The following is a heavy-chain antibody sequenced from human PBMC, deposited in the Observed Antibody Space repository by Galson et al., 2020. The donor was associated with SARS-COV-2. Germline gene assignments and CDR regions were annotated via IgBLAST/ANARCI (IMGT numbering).Heavy chain of an antibody. D-gene: IGHD3-3*01. CDR2: ISSSSSTI. V-gene: IGHV3-48*04. J-gene: IGHJ6*03. Sequence: GESLKISCAASGFTFSSYSMNWVRQAPGKGLEWVSYISSSSSTIYYADSVKGRFTISRDNAKNSLYLQMNSLRAEDTAVYYCARDLSITIFGVVKIGPLYMDVWGKGTTVTVSS. CDR3: ARDLSITIFGVVKIGPLYMDV. CDR1: GFTFSSYS.